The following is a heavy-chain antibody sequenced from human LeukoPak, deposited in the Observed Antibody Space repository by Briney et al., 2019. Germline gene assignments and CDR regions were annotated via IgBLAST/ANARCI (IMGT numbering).Heavy chain of an antibody. J-gene: IGHJ3*02. V-gene: IGHV4-61*02. Sequence: SQTLSLTCTVSGDSISSGSYYWSWIRQPAGKGLEWIGRIYTSGSTNYNPSLKSRVTISVDTSKNQFSLKLSSVTAADTAVYYCARARRDAFDTWGQGTMVTVSS. CDR1: GDSISSGSYY. CDR2: IYTSGST. CDR3: ARARRDAFDT.